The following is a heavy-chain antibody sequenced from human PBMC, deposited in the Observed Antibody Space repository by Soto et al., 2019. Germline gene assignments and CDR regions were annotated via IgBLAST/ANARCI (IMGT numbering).Heavy chain of an antibody. Sequence: SETLSLTCAVSGYSISSGYYWGWIRQPPGKGLEWIGSIYHSGSTYYNPSLKSRVTISVDTSKNQFSLKLSSVTAADTAVYYCATTTSSPYYYYGMDVWGQVTTVTVSS. J-gene: IGHJ6*02. CDR1: GYSISSGYY. D-gene: IGHD4-17*01. CDR2: IYHSGST. V-gene: IGHV4-38-2*01. CDR3: ATTTSSPYYYYGMDV.